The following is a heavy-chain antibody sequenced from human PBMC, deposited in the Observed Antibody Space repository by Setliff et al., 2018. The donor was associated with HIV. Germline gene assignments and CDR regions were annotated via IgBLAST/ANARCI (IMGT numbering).Heavy chain of an antibody. J-gene: IGHJ3*02. CDR2: ISYIGST. CDR1: GDSISSFH. Sequence: ETLSLTCRVSGDSISSFHWSWIRQPPGKGLEWIGYISYIGSTNYNPSLKSRVTISMDTSKSQFSLKLSSVTAADTAVYYCARGADTFDIWGQGTMVTVSS. V-gene: IGHV4-59*01. CDR3: ARGADTFDI.